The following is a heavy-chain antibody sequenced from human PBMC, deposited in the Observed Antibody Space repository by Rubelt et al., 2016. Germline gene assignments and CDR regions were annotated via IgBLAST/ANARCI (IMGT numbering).Heavy chain of an antibody. D-gene: IGHD7-27*01. J-gene: IGHJ6*02. CDR3: ARGELGASIHYFGLDV. V-gene: IGHV6-1*01. Sequence: QVQLQQSGPGLVEPSQTLSLTCAISGDSVSSNSAAWNWIRQSPSRGLEWLGRTYYRSKWYNDYAVSVKRRITINPDTSKNQFSLQLNSWTSEDTAVYYCARGELGASIHYFGLDVWGQGTTVTVSS. CDR2: TYYRSKWYN. CDR1: GDSVSSNSAA.